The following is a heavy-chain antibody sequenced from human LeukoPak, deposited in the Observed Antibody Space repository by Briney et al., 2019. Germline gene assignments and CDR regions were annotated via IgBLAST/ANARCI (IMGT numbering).Heavy chain of an antibody. CDR3: ARCVIAAAGPAVFDY. CDR1: GGSISSGGYS. D-gene: IGHD6-13*01. CDR2: IYHNGST. V-gene: IGHV4-30-2*01. Sequence: NPSETLSLTCAVSGGSISSGGYSWSWIRQPPGKGLEWIGYIYHNGSTYYNPSLKSRVTISVDRSKNQFSLKVSSVTAADTAVYYCARCVIAAAGPAVFDYWGQGTLVTVSS. J-gene: IGHJ4*02.